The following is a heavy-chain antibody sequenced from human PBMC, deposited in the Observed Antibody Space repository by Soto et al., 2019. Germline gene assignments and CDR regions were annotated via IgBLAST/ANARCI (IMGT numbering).Heavy chain of an antibody. J-gene: IGHJ6*02. CDR1: GYTFTDYG. V-gene: IGHV1-18*01. D-gene: IGHD3-9*01. CDR2: ISPYNGNT. Sequence: QVQLVQSGTEVKEPGASVKVSCKASGYTFTDYGISWVRQAPGQGLEWMGWISPYNGNTNFAQRFQDRVTMTTETSTGTAYMELRSLRSDDTAVYYCAVPPWGLTGYSRQVWGQGTTVTVSS. CDR3: AVPPWGLTGYSRQV.